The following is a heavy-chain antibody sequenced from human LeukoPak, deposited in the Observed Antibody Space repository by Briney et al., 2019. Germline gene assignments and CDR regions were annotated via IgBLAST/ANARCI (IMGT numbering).Heavy chain of an antibody. Sequence: GGSLRLSCAVSGFTFSSYGMHWVRQAPGKGLEWVAVIWYDGSNKYYADSVKGRFTISRDNSKNTLYLQMNSLRAEDTAVYYCARDEANWRFDYWGQGTLVTVSS. D-gene: IGHD7-27*01. CDR1: GFTFSSYG. V-gene: IGHV3-33*08. J-gene: IGHJ4*02. CDR3: ARDEANWRFDY. CDR2: IWYDGSNK.